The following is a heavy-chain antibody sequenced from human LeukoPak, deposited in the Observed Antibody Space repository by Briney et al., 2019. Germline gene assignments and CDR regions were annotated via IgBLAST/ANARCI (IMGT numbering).Heavy chain of an antibody. CDR1: GGSISSSSYY. Sequence: KPSETLSLTCTVSGGSISSSSYYWGWIRQPPGKGLERIGSIYYSGSTYYNPSLKSRVTISVDTSKNQFSLKLSSVTAADTAVYYCARQPSSWYWIFGYFDYWGQGTLVTVSS. CDR2: IYYSGST. D-gene: IGHD6-13*01. CDR3: ARQPSSWYWIFGYFDY. V-gene: IGHV4-39*01. J-gene: IGHJ4*02.